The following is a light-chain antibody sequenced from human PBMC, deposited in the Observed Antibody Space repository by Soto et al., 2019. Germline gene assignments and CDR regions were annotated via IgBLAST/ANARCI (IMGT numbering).Light chain of an antibody. V-gene: IGKV4-1*01. CDR1: QSVLYSSNNKNY. J-gene: IGKJ1*01. Sequence: DIVMTQSPDSLAVSLGERATINCKSSQSVLYSSNNKNYLAWYQQKPGQPPKLLIYWASTRESGVPDRFIGSWSGTDFTLTIISLQAEDVAVYYCQQYYSTPTWTFGQGTKVEIK. CDR2: WAS. CDR3: QQYYSTPTWT.